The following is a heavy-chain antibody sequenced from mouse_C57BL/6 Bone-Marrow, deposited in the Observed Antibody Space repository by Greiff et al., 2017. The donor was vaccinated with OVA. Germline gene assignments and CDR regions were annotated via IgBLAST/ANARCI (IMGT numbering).Heavy chain of an antibody. CDR3: AGRECPCRSPYWYFDV. J-gene: IGHJ1*03. D-gene: IGHD6-1*01. CDR1: GYTFTEYT. Sequence: QVQLKQSGAELVKPGASVKLSCKASGYTFTEYTIHWVKQRSGQGLEWIGWFYPGSGSIKYNEKFKDKATLTADKSSSTVYMELSSLTSEDSAVYYCAGRECPCRSPYWYFDVWGTGTTVTVSS. V-gene: IGHV1-62-2*01. CDR2: FYPGSGSI.